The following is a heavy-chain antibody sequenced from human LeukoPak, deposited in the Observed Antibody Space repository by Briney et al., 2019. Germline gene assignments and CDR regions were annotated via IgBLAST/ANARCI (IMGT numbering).Heavy chain of an antibody. J-gene: IGHJ3*02. CDR2: IYYSGST. Sequence: SETLSLTCTVSGGSISSSSYYWGWIRQPPGKGLEWIGSIYYSGSTYYNPSLKSRVTISVDTSKNQFSLKPSSVTAADTAVYYCASSWADDSSGYYYGGAFDIWGQGTMVAVSS. CDR1: GGSISSSSYY. V-gene: IGHV4-39*07. D-gene: IGHD3-22*01. CDR3: ASSWADDSSGYYYGGAFDI.